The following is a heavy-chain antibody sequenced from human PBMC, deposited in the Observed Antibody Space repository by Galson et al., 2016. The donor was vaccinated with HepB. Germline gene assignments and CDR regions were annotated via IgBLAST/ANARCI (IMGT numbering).Heavy chain of an antibody. CDR3: AKDNDDHGDYAIDY. D-gene: IGHD4-17*01. Sequence: TLSLTCAVSGGSISSGAYSWNWIRQPPGKGLEWIGYIYHNGNTYYNPSLKSRVTISVDRSKNQFSLKLTSVTAADTAVYYCAKDNDDHGDYAIDYWGQGTLVTVSS. CDR1: GGSISSGAYS. J-gene: IGHJ4*02. CDR2: IYHNGNT. V-gene: IGHV4-30-2*01.